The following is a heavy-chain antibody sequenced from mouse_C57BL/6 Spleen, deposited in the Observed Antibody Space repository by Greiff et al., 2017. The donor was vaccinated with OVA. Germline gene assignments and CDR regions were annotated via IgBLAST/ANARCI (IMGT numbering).Heavy chain of an antibody. Sequence: EVQLQQSGAELVRPGASVKLSCTASGFNIKDYYMHWVKQRPEQGLEWIGRIDPEDGDTEYAPKFQGKATMTADTSSNTAYLQLSSLTSEDTAVYYCTTYGYGSSWAYWGQGTLVTVSA. D-gene: IGHD1-1*01. CDR3: TTYGYGSSWAY. CDR1: GFNIKDYY. J-gene: IGHJ3*01. V-gene: IGHV14-1*01. CDR2: IDPEDGDT.